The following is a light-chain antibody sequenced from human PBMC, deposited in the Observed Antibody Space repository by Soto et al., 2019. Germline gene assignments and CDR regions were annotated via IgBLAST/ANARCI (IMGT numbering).Light chain of an antibody. CDR3: QQRSNWPPIT. CDR1: QSVSSY. V-gene: IGKV3-11*01. Sequence: EIVLTQSPATLSLSPGERATLSCRASQSVSSYLAWYQQKPGQAXRLLIYDASNRATGIPARFSGSGSGTEFILPISSLEPEDFAAYYCQQRSNWPPITFGQGTRLEIK. J-gene: IGKJ5*01. CDR2: DAS.